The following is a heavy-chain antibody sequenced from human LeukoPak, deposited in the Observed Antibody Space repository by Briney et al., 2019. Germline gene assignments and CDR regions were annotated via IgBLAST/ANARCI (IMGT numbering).Heavy chain of an antibody. CDR1: GVSLSSGGYY. Sequence: SETLSLTCTVSGVSLSSGGYYWSWIRQHPGKGLEWIGYIYYSGSTYYNPSLKSRVTISVDTSKNQFSLKLSSVTAADTAVYYCARSQYCSGGSCYQISPFDYWGQGTLVTVSS. CDR3: ARSQYCSGGSCYQISPFDY. J-gene: IGHJ4*02. CDR2: IYYSGST. V-gene: IGHV4-31*03. D-gene: IGHD2-15*01.